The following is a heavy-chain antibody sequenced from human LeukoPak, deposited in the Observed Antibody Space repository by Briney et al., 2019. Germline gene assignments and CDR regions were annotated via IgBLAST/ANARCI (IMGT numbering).Heavy chain of an antibody. CDR1: GFTFDDYV. J-gene: IGHJ4*02. Sequence: GGSLRLSCAASGFTFDDYVMHWVRQAPGKGLEWVSGISWNSGSIGYADSVKGRFTISRDNAKNSLYLQMNSLRAEDTALYYCAKFGVTFDYWGQGTLVTVSS. D-gene: IGHD3-16*01. V-gene: IGHV3-9*01. CDR3: AKFGVTFDY. CDR2: ISWNSGSI.